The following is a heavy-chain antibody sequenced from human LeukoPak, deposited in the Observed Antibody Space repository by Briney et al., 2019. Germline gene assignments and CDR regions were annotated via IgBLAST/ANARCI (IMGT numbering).Heavy chain of an antibody. D-gene: IGHD5-12*01. CDR2: IYSGGST. Sequence: QPGGSLRLSCAASGFTFSSYAMSWVRQAPGKGLEWVSVIYSGGSTYYADSVKGRFTISRDNSKNTLYLQMNSLRAEDTAVYYCARLPGSRLQSDPSASDDAFDIWGQGTMVTVSS. CDR3: ARLPGSRLQSDPSASDDAFDI. J-gene: IGHJ3*02. CDR1: GFTFSSYA. V-gene: IGHV3-66*01.